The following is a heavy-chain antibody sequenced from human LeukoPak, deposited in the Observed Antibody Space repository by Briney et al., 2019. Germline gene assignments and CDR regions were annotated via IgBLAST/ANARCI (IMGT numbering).Heavy chain of an antibody. Sequence: GASVKVSCKASGGTFSSYAISWVRQAPGQGLEWMGRIIPIFGTANYAQKFQGRVTITTDESTSTAYMELRSLRSDDTAVYYCARDLPLVVPAAMGAPEGFDYWGQGTLVTASS. CDR3: ARDLPLVVPAAMGAPEGFDY. D-gene: IGHD2-2*01. CDR1: GGTFSSYA. V-gene: IGHV1-69*05. J-gene: IGHJ4*02. CDR2: IIPIFGTA.